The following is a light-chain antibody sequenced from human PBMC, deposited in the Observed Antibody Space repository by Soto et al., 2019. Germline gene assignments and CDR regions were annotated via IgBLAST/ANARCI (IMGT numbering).Light chain of an antibody. V-gene: IGLV2-14*03. CDR3: SSYTTNTTLI. Sequence: QSALTQPASVSGSPGQSIAISCTGTSSDVGGYNYVSWYQQHPGKAPKLMIYDVSYRPSGVSNRFSGSKSGNTASLTISGLQAEDEADYYCSSYTTNTTLIFGGGTKLTV. CDR1: SSDVGGYNY. CDR2: DVS. J-gene: IGLJ2*01.